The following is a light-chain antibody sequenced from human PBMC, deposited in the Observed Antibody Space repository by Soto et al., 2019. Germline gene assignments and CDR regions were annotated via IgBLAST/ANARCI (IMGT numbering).Light chain of an antibody. CDR2: AAS. J-gene: IGKJ1*01. Sequence: DIQMTQSPSSLSASVGDRVTITCRASQGISNYLAWYQQKPGTVPKLLIYAASTLQSGVPSRISGSGSGTDFTLTISSLQPEDVATYFCHEYNSALRTFGQGTKLEIK. CDR3: HEYNSALRT. V-gene: IGKV1-27*01. CDR1: QGISNY.